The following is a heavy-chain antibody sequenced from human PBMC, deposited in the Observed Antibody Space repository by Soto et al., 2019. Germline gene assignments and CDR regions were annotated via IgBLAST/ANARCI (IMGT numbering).Heavy chain of an antibody. Sequence: PGGSLRLSCAASGFRFSSYGMHWVRQAPGKGLEWVEVIWYEGINRYYGDSVKGRFTISRDNSKNTVYLQMNSLRAEDTAVYYCARAVYGDYGTVNCYYGMDVWGEGTTVTVSS. CDR2: IWYEGINR. J-gene: IGHJ6*04. CDR3: ARAVYGDYGTVNCYYGMDV. V-gene: IGHV3-33*01. CDR1: GFRFSSYG. D-gene: IGHD4-17*01.